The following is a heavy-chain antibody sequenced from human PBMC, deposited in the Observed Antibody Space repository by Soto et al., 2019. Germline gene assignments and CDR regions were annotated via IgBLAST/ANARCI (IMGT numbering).Heavy chain of an antibody. J-gene: IGHJ4*02. CDR2: LTSQGGIK. D-gene: IGHD1-26*01. CDR3: VKDLTLPGSRAFDI. Sequence: GGSLRLSCSASGFTFSSYAMHWVRQAPGKGLEYVSGLTSQGGIKFYADSVKGRFTTSRDNSNYTLDLQVTSLRPEDTAVYYCVKDLTLPGSRAFDIWGQGTLVTVSS. V-gene: IGHV3-64D*06. CDR1: GFTFSSYA.